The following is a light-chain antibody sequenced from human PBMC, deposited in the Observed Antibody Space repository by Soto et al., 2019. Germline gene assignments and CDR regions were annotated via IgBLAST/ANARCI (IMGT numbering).Light chain of an antibody. CDR1: SNDVGGYNY. Sequence: QSALTQPASVSGSPGQSITISCTGTSNDVGGYNYVSWFQQHPGKAPKLVIYEVRNRPSGVSNRFSGSKSANTASLTISGLQAEDEANYYCSSYRNTRTRVFGTGTKVTVL. CDR3: SSYRNTRTRV. CDR2: EVR. J-gene: IGLJ1*01. V-gene: IGLV2-14*01.